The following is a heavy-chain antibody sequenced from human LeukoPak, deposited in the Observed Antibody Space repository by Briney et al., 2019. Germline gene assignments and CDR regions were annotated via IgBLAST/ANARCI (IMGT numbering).Heavy chain of an antibody. CDR1: GYTFTGYY. D-gene: IGHD3-3*01. Sequence: ASVKVSCKASGYTFTGYYIHWVRQAPGQGLEWMGWINPNSGGTNYAQKFQGRVTMTRDTSISTAYMELSRLRSDDTAVYYCARAFSRDYDFWSGYSYYFDYWGQGTLVTVSS. CDR3: ARAFSRDYDFWSGYSYYFDY. V-gene: IGHV1-2*02. CDR2: INPNSGGT. J-gene: IGHJ4*02.